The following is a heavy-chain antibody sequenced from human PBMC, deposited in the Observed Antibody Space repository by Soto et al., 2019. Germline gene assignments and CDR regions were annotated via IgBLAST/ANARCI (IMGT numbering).Heavy chain of an antibody. J-gene: IGHJ6*03. CDR2: IKQDGSEK. CDR1: GFTFSSYW. V-gene: IGHV3-7*01. CDR3: ARAPPDCEIYCSGGSCYSPYYYYMDV. D-gene: IGHD2-15*01. Sequence: GGSLRLSCAASGFTFSSYWMSWVRQAPGKGLEWVANIKQDGSEKYYVDSVKGRFTISRDNAKNSLYLQMNSLRAEDTAVYYCARAPPDCEIYCSGGSCYSPYYYYMDVWGKGTTVTVSS.